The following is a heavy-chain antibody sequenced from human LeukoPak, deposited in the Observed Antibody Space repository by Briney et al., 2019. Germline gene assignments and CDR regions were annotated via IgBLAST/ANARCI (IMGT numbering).Heavy chain of an antibody. CDR1: GFTFNTYT. Sequence: GGSLRLSCAASGFTFNTYTMNWIRQAPGKGLEWVSSISSGSAYIYYADSVKGRFTISRDNAKNSLYLQMNSLRAEDTAVYYCAKPMSRSGWTLDYWGQGTLVTVSS. CDR2: ISSGSAYI. D-gene: IGHD6-19*01. V-gene: IGHV3-21*04. J-gene: IGHJ4*02. CDR3: AKPMSRSGWTLDY.